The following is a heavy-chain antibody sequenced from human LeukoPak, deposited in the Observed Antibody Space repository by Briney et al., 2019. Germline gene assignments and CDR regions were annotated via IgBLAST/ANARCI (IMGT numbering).Heavy chain of an antibody. Sequence: SVKDSCKASGGTLSSYAISWVRQAPGQGLEWMGGIIPIFGTANYAQKFQGRVKITADESTSTAYMELSSLRSEDTAVYYCARGYNWKGYYFDYWGQGTLVTVSS. CDR2: IIPIFGTA. CDR3: ARGYNWKGYYFDY. V-gene: IGHV1-69*01. D-gene: IGHD1-1*01. J-gene: IGHJ4*02. CDR1: GGTLSSYA.